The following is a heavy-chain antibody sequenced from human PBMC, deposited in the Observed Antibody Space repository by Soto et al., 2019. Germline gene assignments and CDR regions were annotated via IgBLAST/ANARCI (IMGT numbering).Heavy chain of an antibody. D-gene: IGHD1-20*01. J-gene: IGHJ5*02. CDR1: GFTFSSYA. Sequence: QVQLVESGGGVVQPGRSLRLSCAASGFTFSSYAMHWVRQAPGKGLEWVADISYDGSNKYYADSVKGRFTISRDNSKNTLYLQMNRLRAEDTAVYYCARAGRDNWNRLPLGWFDTWGQGTLVTVSS. V-gene: IGHV3-30-3*01. CDR2: ISYDGSNK. CDR3: ARAGRDNWNRLPLGWFDT.